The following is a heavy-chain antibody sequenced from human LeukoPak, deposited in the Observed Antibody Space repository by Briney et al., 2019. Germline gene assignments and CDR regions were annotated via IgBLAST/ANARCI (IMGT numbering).Heavy chain of an antibody. Sequence: PSETLSLTCTVSGGSITTDHWNWIRQPPGKGLEWIGCIYYSGRTYYNPSLESRVTISVDMSKSQFSLRLTSVTAADTALYYCARKNDFEIWGQGTLVTVSS. CDR3: ARKNDFEI. D-gene: IGHD2/OR15-2a*01. V-gene: IGHV4-59*01. J-gene: IGHJ3*02. CDR1: GGSITTDH. CDR2: IYYSGRT.